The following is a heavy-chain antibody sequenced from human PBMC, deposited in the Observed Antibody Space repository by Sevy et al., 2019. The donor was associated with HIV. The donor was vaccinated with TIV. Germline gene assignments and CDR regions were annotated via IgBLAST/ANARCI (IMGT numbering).Heavy chain of an antibody. CDR2: ISSSSSYI. V-gene: IGHV3-21*01. J-gene: IGHJ4*02. Sequence: GGSLRLSCAASGFTFSSYSMNWVRQAPGKGLEWVSSISSSSSYIYYAHSVKGRFTISRDNAKNSLYLQMNSLRAEDTAVYYCARRAYCGGDCSPNFDYWGQGTLVTVSS. CDR3: ARRAYCGGDCSPNFDY. D-gene: IGHD2-21*02. CDR1: GFTFSSYS.